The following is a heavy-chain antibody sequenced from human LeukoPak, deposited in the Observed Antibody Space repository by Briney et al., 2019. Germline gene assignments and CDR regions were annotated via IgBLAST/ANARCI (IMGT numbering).Heavy chain of an antibody. V-gene: IGHV1-46*01. CDR1: GYTFTSYY. CDR3: ARDIAAAGSNWFDP. CDR2: INPSGGRT. J-gene: IGHJ5*02. D-gene: IGHD6-13*01. Sequence: GASVKVSCKASGYTFTSYYMHWVRQAPGQGLEWMGIINPSGGRTSYAQKFQGRVTMTRDTSISTAYMELSRLRSDDTAVYYCARDIAAAGSNWFDPWGQGTLVTVSS.